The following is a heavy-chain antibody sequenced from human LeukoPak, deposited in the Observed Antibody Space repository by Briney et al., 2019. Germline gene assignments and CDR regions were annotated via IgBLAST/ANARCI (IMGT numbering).Heavy chain of an antibody. CDR1: GFTFGSYG. V-gene: IGHV3-30*02. J-gene: IGHJ4*02. CDR2: IRYDGTTQ. Sequence: GGSLRLSCAGSGFTFGSYGMHWVRQAPGKGLDWVAFIRYDGTTQYYTDSVKGRFTISRDNSKNMLYLQMNNLRGEDTAVYFCAKAPYSSSWSPDDWGQGTLVTVSS. D-gene: IGHD2-2*01. CDR3: AKAPYSSSWSPDD.